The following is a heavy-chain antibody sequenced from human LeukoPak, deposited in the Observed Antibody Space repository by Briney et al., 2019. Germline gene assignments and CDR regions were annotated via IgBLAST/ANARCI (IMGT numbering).Heavy chain of an antibody. Sequence: PGGSLRLSCAASGFTFSSYAMSWVRQAPGKGLEWVSAISGSGGSTYYADSVKGRFTISRDNSKNTLYLQMNSLRAEDTAVYYCAAQQWLVSTVDYWGRGTLVTVSS. V-gene: IGHV3-23*01. J-gene: IGHJ4*02. D-gene: IGHD6-19*01. CDR3: AAQQWLVSTVDY. CDR2: ISGSGGST. CDR1: GFTFSSYA.